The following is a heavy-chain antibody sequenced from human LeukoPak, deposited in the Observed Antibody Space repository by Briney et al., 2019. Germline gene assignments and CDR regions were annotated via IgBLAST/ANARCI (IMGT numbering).Heavy chain of an antibody. CDR3: ARRSHPLFYYMDV. J-gene: IGHJ6*03. Sequence: SETLSLTCTVSGGSITTNSFYWGWIRQPPGKGLEWIGSVYYSGSTYSNPSLRSRVTVSVDTSKNQFSLKVTSVTAADTAVYYCARRSHPLFYYMDVWGKGTTVTVSS. CDR1: GGSITTNSFY. CDR2: VYYSGST. V-gene: IGHV4-39*01.